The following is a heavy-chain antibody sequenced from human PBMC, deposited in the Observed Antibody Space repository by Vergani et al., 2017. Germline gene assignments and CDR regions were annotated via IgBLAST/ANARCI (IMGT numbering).Heavy chain of an antibody. D-gene: IGHD4-23*01. V-gene: IGHV4-61*02. J-gene: IGHJ3*01. CDR1: GASINNDFYY. CDR2: IYVRGIT. Sequence: QVQLQESGPGLVKPSQTLSLTCTVSGASINNDFYYWHWIRQPAGKGLEWIGRIYVRGITDYNSSLQSRVSMSVDTSKNQFSLTLTSVTAADTAVYYCARDNKQLRPRACDLWGQGTMVTVSS. CDR3: ARDNKQLRPRACDL.